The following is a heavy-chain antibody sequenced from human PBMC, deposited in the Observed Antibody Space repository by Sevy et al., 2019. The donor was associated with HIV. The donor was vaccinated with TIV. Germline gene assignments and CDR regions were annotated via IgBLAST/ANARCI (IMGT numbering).Heavy chain of an antibody. CDR3: ARGGYYGSWNDDY. J-gene: IGHJ4*02. CDR1: GYSISSGYY. Sequence: SETLSLTCTVSGYSISSGYYWGWIRQPPGKGLEWIGSIYPSGSTYYNPSLKSRVTISVDTSKNQFSLKLSSVTAADTAVYYCARGGYYGSWNDDYWGQGTLVTVSS. CDR2: IYPSGST. V-gene: IGHV4-38-2*02. D-gene: IGHD3-10*01.